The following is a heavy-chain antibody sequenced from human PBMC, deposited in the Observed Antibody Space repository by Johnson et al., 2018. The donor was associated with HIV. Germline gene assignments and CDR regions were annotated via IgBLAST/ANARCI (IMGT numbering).Heavy chain of an antibody. D-gene: IGHD6-13*01. CDR1: GFTVSSNY. CDR3: ARDGESQQLPLGDAFDV. CDR2: IYSGGST. V-gene: IGHV3-66*01. J-gene: IGHJ3*01. Sequence: QLVESGGGLVQPGGSLRLSCAASGFTVSSNYMTWVRQAPGKGLEWVSVIYSGGSTYLIDSGKDRFNTSRDNAKNTLHLHMNSLKAEDTAMYYCARDGESQQLPLGDAFDVWGQGTMVIVSS.